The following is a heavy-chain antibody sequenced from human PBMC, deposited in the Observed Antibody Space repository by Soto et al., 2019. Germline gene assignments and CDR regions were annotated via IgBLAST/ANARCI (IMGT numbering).Heavy chain of an antibody. D-gene: IGHD1-26*01. CDR1: GGSISSSNYY. CDR2: IYYSGST. CDR3: ATQEVGGSYVYTFDP. J-gene: IGHJ5*02. V-gene: IGHV4-39*01. Sequence: PSETLSLTCTVSGGSISSSNYYWGLIRQPPGKGLEWIGSIYYSGSTYYNPSLKSRVTISVDTSKNQFSLKLSSVTAADTAVYYCATQEVGGSYVYTFDPWGQGTLVTVS.